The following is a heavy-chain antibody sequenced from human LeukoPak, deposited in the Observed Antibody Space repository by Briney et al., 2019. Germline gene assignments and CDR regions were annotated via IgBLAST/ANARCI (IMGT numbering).Heavy chain of an antibody. D-gene: IGHD2-15*01. J-gene: IGHJ4*02. CDR1: GGTFSSYA. V-gene: IGHV1-69*13. CDR3: ARVPLTGYCSGGSCYLYYFDY. CDR2: IIPSFRTA. Sequence: ASVKVSCKASGGTFSSYAISWERQAPGQRLEWMGGIIPSFRTADYAQKFQGRVTITADESTSTAYMELSSLRSEDTAVYYCARVPLTGYCSGGSCYLYYFDYWGQGTLVTVSS.